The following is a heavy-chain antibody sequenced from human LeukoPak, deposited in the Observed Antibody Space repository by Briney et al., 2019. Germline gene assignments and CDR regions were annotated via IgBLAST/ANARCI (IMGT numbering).Heavy chain of an antibody. Sequence: KPSETLSLTCTVSGYSISSGYYWGWIRQPPGKGLEWIGSIYHSGSTYYNPSLKGRLTISVDTSKNQFSLKLSSVTAADTAVYYCANYDFWSGHGGGYWGQGTLVTVSS. D-gene: IGHD3-3*01. J-gene: IGHJ4*02. CDR3: ANYDFWSGHGGGY. CDR2: IYHSGST. CDR1: GYSISSGYY. V-gene: IGHV4-38-2*02.